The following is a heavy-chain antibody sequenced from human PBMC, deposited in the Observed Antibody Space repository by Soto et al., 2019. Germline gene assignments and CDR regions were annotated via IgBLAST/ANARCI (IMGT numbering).Heavy chain of an antibody. Sequence: EVQLVESGGGLVKPGGSLRLSCTASGFSFSSYSMNWVRQAPGKGLEWVSSIITGSGYTFYADSVKGRFTFSRDNTRNSRHLQMSSLRARDTVVYYCARDRGLYGDNYYLDYWGQGTLVTVSS. D-gene: IGHD4-17*01. J-gene: IGHJ4*02. CDR3: ARDRGLYGDNYYLDY. CDR1: GFSFSSYS. V-gene: IGHV3-21*01. CDR2: IITGSGYT.